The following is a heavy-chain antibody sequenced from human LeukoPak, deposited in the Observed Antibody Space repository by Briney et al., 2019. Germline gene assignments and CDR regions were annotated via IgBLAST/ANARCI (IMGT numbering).Heavy chain of an antibody. CDR1: GFTFRNYY. Sequence: LPGGSLRLSCVASGFTFRNYYMHWVRQVPGKGLVWVSRISGDGSSIFYADPVKGRFTISRDNAKNSLYVQMNSLRADDSAVYYCARSSNGVYIQWGQGTLVTVSS. CDR2: ISGDGSSI. CDR3: ARSSNGVYIQ. D-gene: IGHD2-8*01. V-gene: IGHV3-74*01. J-gene: IGHJ4*02.